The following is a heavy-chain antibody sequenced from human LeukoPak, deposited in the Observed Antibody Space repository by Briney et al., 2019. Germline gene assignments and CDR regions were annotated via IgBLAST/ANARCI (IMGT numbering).Heavy chain of an antibody. Sequence: ASVKVSCKASGYTFTSYGISWVRQAPGQGLEWMGWMSAYNGNTNYAQKLQGRVTMTTDTSTSTAYMELRSLRSDDTAVYYCARVWMTIDGDDAFDIWGQGTMVTVSS. CDR3: ARVWMTIDGDDAFDI. D-gene: IGHD4/OR15-4a*01. CDR2: MSAYNGNT. CDR1: GYTFTSYG. V-gene: IGHV1-18*01. J-gene: IGHJ3*02.